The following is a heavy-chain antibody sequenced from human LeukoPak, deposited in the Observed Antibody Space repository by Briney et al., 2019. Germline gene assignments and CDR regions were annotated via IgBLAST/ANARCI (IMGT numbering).Heavy chain of an antibody. D-gene: IGHD3-3*01. CDR2: IWYDGSNK. Sequence: GGSLRLSCAASGFTFSSYGMHWVRQAPGKGLEWVAVIWYDGSNKYYADSVKGRFTISRDNSKNTLYLQMNSLRAEDTAVYYCARGITIFGVALNYGMDAWGQGTTVTVSS. CDR3: ARGITIFGVALNYGMDA. V-gene: IGHV3-33*01. J-gene: IGHJ6*02. CDR1: GFTFSSYG.